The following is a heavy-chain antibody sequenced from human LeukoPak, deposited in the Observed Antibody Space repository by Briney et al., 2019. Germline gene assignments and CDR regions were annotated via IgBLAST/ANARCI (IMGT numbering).Heavy chain of an antibody. V-gene: IGHV4-39*01. CDR2: IFFTGST. D-gene: IGHD2-15*01. Sequence: PSETLSLTCTVSGGSISSASHYWGWIRQPPGKGLEWIGSIFFTGSTHYNPSLNSRVVISVDTTKNHFSLKLSSVTAADTAVYYCASGGHCIGGSCYSRIDYWGQGILVTVSS. J-gene: IGHJ4*02. CDR3: ASGGHCIGGSCYSRIDY. CDR1: GGSISSASHY.